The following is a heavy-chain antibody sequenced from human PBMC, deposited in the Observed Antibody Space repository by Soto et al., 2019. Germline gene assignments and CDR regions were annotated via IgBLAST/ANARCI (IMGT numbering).Heavy chain of an antibody. J-gene: IGHJ6*03. CDR3: GRDLFGQYQLRPNYYYYYMDV. V-gene: IGHV1-46*03. CDR1: GYTFTSYY. CDR2: INPSGGST. D-gene: IGHD2-2*01. Sequence: QVQLVQSGAEVKKPGASVKVSCKASGYTFTSYYMHWVRQAPGQGLEWMGIINPSGGSTSYAEKFHGRVTMTRDTSTSTVYMELSSLRSEDTAVYYCGRDLFGQYQLRPNYYYYYMDVWGKGTTVTVSS.